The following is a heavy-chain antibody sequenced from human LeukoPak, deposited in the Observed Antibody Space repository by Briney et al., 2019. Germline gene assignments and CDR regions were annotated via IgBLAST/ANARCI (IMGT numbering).Heavy chain of an antibody. V-gene: IGHV4-59*02. D-gene: IGHD6-19*01. J-gene: IGHJ3*01. CDR1: GGSVSSYY. Sequence: PSETLSLTCTVSGGSVSSYYWSWIRQPPGKGLEWIGYIHYSGNTDYNPSLKSRVTISVDTSKNQFSLKMNSVTAADTAIYYCARVQWLPLDVFNFWGQGTVVTVSS. CDR3: ARVQWLPLDVFNF. CDR2: IHYSGNT.